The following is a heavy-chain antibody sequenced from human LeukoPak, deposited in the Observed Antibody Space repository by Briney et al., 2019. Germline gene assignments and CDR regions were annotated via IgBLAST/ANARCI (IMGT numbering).Heavy chain of an antibody. CDR2: ISWNSGSI. CDR3: AKDQTGGPTTGYFDY. CDR1: GFTFDDYA. Sequence: GGSLRLSCAASGFTFDDYAMHWVRQAPGKGLEWVSGISWNSGSIGYADSVKGRFTISRDNAKNSLYLQMNSLRAEDTALYYCAKDQTGGPTTGYFDYWGQGTLVTVSS. D-gene: IGHD1-14*01. J-gene: IGHJ4*02. V-gene: IGHV3-9*01.